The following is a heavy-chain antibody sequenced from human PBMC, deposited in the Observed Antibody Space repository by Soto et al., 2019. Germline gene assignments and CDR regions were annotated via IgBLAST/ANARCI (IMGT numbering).Heavy chain of an antibody. V-gene: IGHV1-46*01. CDR3: ARGLTSGDY. Sequence: QVQLVQSGAEVKNPGASVKVSCKASGYTFTSFYIHWVRQAPGQGLAWMSIMNPNGGSTNYAQNLQGRVTLTRDTSTNTVYMELSSLRTEDTAVYYCARGLTSGDYWGQGTLVTVSS. CDR1: GYTFTSFY. CDR2: MNPNGGST. J-gene: IGHJ4*02.